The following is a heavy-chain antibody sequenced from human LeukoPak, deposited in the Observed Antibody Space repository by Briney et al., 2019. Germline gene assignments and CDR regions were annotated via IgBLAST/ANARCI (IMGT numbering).Heavy chain of an antibody. CDR1: GYTITSYG. V-gene: IGHV1-18*01. CDR2: ISAYNGNT. Sequence: AGVKVSCKASGYTITSYGISWVRQAPGQGLEWMGWISAYNGNTEYAQKLQCRVTMTADTSTSTAYMELRSLRSDDAAVYYCARAELRGWFGPWGQENLVPVSS. D-gene: IGHD1-7*01. CDR3: ARAELRGWFGP. J-gene: IGHJ5*02.